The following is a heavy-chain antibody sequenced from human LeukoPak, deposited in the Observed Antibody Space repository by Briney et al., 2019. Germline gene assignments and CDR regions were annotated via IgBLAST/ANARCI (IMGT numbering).Heavy chain of an antibody. D-gene: IGHD3-10*01. Sequence: SGGSLRPSCAASGFTFSSYAMHWVRQAPGKGLEWVTIISYDGSKKYYADYVKGRFTISRDNSKNTLYLQMNSLRAEDTAVYYCARQLVSKRRFDSWGQGTLVTVSS. CDR1: GFTFSSYA. J-gene: IGHJ4*02. CDR3: ARQLVSKRRFDS. CDR2: ISYDGSKK. V-gene: IGHV3-30*04.